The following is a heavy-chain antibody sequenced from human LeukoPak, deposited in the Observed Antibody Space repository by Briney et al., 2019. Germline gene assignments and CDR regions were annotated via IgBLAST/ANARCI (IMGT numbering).Heavy chain of an antibody. CDR2: ISPSGGIT. CDR3: AKSGLNRFDY. D-gene: IGHD2-15*01. Sequence: GGSLRLSCAASGFTFSSHGMNWVRQAPGKGLEWVSGISPSGGITYYTDSVRGRFTISRDNSKNTVSLQMNSLRGEDTAVYYCAKSGLNRFDYWGQGTLVTVSS. CDR1: GFTFSSHG. V-gene: IGHV3-23*01. J-gene: IGHJ4*02.